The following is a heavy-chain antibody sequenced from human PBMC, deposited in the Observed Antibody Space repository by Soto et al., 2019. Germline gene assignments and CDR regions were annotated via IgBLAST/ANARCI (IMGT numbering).Heavy chain of an antibody. D-gene: IGHD5-18*01. Sequence: SVKVSCKASGGTFSSYAISWVRQAPGQGLEWMGGSIPIFGTANYAQKFQGRVTITADESTSTAYMELSSLRSEDTAVYYCAMTPFRGYIYGPASFFDYWGQGTLVTVSS. CDR3: AMTPFRGYIYGPASFFDY. CDR1: GGTFSSYA. CDR2: SIPIFGTA. J-gene: IGHJ4*02. V-gene: IGHV1-69*13.